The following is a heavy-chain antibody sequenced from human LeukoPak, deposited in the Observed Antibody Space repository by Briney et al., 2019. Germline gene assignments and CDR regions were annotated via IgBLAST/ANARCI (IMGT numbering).Heavy chain of an antibody. D-gene: IGHD3-10*01. CDR2: ISWNSGSI. V-gene: IGHV3-9*01. CDR1: GFTFDDYT. Sequence: GGSLRLSCAASGFTFDDYTMHWVRQAPEKGLEWVSGISWNSGSIGYADSVKGRFTISRDNAKNSLYLQMNSLRAEDTALYYCAKERITMVRGALDYWGQGTLVTVSS. J-gene: IGHJ4*02. CDR3: AKERITMVRGALDY.